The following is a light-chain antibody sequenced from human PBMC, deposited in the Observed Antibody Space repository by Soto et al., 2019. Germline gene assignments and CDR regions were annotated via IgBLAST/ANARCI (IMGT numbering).Light chain of an antibody. CDR3: QQYDNWPLYT. CDR2: DAS. Sequence: TQSPSSLSASVGDRVSITCRASQDIKTYLAWYQQKLGQAPRLLIFDASTRAADIPVRFSGRGSGTDFTLTISSVQSEDFAVYYCQQYDNWPLYTFGQGTKLEI. CDR1: QDIKTY. J-gene: IGKJ2*01. V-gene: IGKV3-15*01.